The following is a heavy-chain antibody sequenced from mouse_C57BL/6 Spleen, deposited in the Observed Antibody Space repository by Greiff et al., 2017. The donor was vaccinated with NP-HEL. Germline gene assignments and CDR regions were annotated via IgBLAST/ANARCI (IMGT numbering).Heavy chain of an antibody. CDR2: IYPRSGNT. D-gene: IGHD1-1*01. V-gene: IGHV1-81*01. CDR3: ANDYYGSSLAWFAY. CDR1: GYTFTSYG. Sequence: VQGVESGAELARPGASVKLSCKASGYTFTSYGISWVKQRTGQGLEWIGEIYPRSGNTYYNEKFKGKATLTADKSSSTAYMELRSLTSEDSAVYFCANDYYGSSLAWFAYWGQGTLVTVSA. J-gene: IGHJ3*01.